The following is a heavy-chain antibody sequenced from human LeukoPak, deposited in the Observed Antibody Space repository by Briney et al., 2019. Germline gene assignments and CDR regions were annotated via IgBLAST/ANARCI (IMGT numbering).Heavy chain of an antibody. V-gene: IGHV3-23*01. J-gene: IGHJ4*02. CDR3: AKLRLTGTTDFFDY. CDR1: GFTFSSYG. CDR2: ISTRSDAK. Sequence: PGGSLRLSCAASGFTFSSYGMSWVRQAPGKGLEWVSVISTRSDAKYYADYVKGRFTISRDNSKNTLYLQMNSLRAEDTAVYYCAKLRLTGTTDFFDYWGQGTLVTVSS. D-gene: IGHD1-7*01.